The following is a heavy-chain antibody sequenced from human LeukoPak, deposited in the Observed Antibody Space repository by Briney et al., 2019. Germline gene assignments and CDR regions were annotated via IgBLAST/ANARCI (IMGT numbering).Heavy chain of an antibody. CDR1: GGSISSSSYY. Sequence: SETLSLTCTVSGGSISSSSYYWGWIRQPPGKGLEWIGSIYYSGSTYYNPSLKSRVTISVDTSKNQFSLKLSSVTAADTAVYYCARGRGSGYPDYWGQGTLVTVSS. D-gene: IGHD3-22*01. J-gene: IGHJ4*02. V-gene: IGHV4-39*07. CDR2: IYYSGST. CDR3: ARGRGSGYPDY.